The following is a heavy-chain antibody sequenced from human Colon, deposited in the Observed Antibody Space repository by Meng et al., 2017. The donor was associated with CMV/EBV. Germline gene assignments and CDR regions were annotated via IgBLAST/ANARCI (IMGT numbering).Heavy chain of an antibody. V-gene: IGHV3-48*04. CDR2: ISSSSSTI. CDR3: ATAGSSEGSLRHY. CDR1: GFTFSSYS. J-gene: IGHJ4*02. Sequence: GESLKISCAASGFTFSSYSMNWVRQAPGKGLEWVSYISSSSSTIYYADSVKGRFTISRDNAKNSLYLQMNSLRAEDTAVYYCATAGSSEGSLRHYWGQGTLVTVSS. D-gene: IGHD1-26*01.